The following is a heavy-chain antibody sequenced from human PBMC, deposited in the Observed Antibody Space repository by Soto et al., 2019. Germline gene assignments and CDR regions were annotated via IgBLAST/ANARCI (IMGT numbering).Heavy chain of an antibody. Sequence: ASVKVSCKASGYTFTGYYVLWVRQAPGQGPECMGWINPYTGGTNYAQKFQGRVTMTRDTSISTAYMELSKLISDDTAVYYSATQLHHCGGDCYRGPYFGMDVWGQGTTVTVSS. J-gene: IGHJ6*02. CDR2: INPYTGGT. CDR3: ATQLHHCGGDCYRGPYFGMDV. CDR1: GYTFTGYY. D-gene: IGHD2-21*02. V-gene: IGHV1-2*02.